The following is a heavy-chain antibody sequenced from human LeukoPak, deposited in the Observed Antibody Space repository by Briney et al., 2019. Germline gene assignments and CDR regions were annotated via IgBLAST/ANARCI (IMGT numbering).Heavy chain of an antibody. CDR1: GGSISSGGYS. CDR2: IYHSGST. J-gene: IGHJ3*02. D-gene: IGHD4-4*01. V-gene: IGHV4-30-2*01. CDR3: ARYHVTQAFDI. Sequence: PSETLSLTYAVSGGSISSGGYSWSWIRQPPGKGLEWIGYIYHSGSTYYNPSLKSRVTISVDRSKNQFSLKLSSVTAADTAVYYCARYHVTQAFDIWGQGTMVTVSS.